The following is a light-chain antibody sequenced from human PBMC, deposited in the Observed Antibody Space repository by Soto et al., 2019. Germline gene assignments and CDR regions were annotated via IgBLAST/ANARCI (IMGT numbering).Light chain of an antibody. J-gene: IGKJ3*01. CDR1: QGIRNF. CDR3: QKYSSVPV. V-gene: IGKV1-27*01. CDR2: AAS. Sequence: DIPMTQSPTSLSASVGDRVTITCRASQGIRNFVAWYQQKPGKAPKLLIYAASTLQSGVPSRFSGSGSGTDLTLTINSLQPEDVATYSCQKYSSVPVFGPGTKVEIK.